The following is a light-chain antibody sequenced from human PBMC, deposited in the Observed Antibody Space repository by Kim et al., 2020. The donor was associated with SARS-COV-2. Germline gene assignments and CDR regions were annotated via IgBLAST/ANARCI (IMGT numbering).Light chain of an antibody. CDR2: SNN. CDR1: SSNIGSNT. V-gene: IGLV1-44*01. J-gene: IGLJ3*02. Sequence: QSVLTQPPSASGTPGQRVTIPCSGSSSNIGSNTVNWYQQLPGTAPKLLIYSNNQRPSGVPDRSSGSKSGTSASLAISGPQSEDEADYYCAAWDDSLNIPVFGGGTRLTVL. CDR3: AAWDDSLNIPV.